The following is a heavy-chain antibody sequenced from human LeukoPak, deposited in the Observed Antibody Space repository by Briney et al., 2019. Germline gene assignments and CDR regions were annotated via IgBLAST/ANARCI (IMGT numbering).Heavy chain of an antibody. J-gene: IGHJ5*02. CDR1: GFTFSSYS. D-gene: IGHD6-19*01. Sequence: GGSLRLSCAASGFTFSSYSMNWVRQAPGKGLEWVSSISSSSSYIYYADSVKDRFTISRDNAKNSLYLQMNSLRAEDTAVYYCARDVQAVAGFSSWFDPWGQGTLVTVSS. CDR2: ISSSSSYI. CDR3: ARDVQAVAGFSSWFDP. V-gene: IGHV3-21*01.